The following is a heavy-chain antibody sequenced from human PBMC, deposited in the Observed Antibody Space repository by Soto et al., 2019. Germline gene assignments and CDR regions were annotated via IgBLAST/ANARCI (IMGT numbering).Heavy chain of an antibody. J-gene: IGHJ4*02. CDR1: GFTFSSYG. D-gene: IGHD6-19*01. CDR3: VKDRSSELGWQYFFDY. V-gene: IGHV3-30*18. Sequence: PGGSLRLSCAASGFTFSSYGMHWVRQAPGRGLEGVAVISYDGSYKYYADSVKGRFTISRDNSKNTLYLQMSSLRAEDTAVYYCVKDRSSELGWQYFFDYWGQGSQVTVSS. CDR2: ISYDGSYK.